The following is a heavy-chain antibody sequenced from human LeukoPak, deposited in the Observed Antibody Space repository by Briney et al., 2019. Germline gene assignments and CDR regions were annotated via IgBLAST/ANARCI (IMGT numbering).Heavy chain of an antibody. J-gene: IGHJ1*01. V-gene: IGHV3-30-3*01. Sequence: GRSLRLSCAASGFNFSSYAMHWVRQAPGKGPEWVAVISYDGSNKYYADSVKGRFTISRDNSKNTLYLQMNSLRAEDTAVYYCARGDYGDYVVGAEYLQHWGQGTLVTVSS. D-gene: IGHD4-17*01. CDR2: ISYDGSNK. CDR1: GFNFSSYA. CDR3: ARGDYGDYVVGAEYLQH.